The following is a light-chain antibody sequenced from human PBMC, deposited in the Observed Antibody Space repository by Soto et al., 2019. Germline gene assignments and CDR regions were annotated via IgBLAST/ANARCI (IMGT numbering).Light chain of an antibody. V-gene: IGKV3-20*01. J-gene: IGKJ1*01. CDR2: AAS. CDR1: QTVDSNF. CDR3: LKYGSSPGWT. Sequence: DIVLSQSPGTLSLSPGERATLSCRAIQTVDSNFLAWYQQKPGQAPRLLIYAASTRATGIPDRFSGSGSGTDFTLTIGRLDPEDFAVYYCLKYGSSPGWTFGPGTKVDI.